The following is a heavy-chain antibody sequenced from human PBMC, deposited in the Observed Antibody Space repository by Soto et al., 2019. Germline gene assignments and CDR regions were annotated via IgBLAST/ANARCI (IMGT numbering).Heavy chain of an antibody. V-gene: IGHV1-18*01. CDR3: ARDRDMYSSGWYLFDY. D-gene: IGHD6-19*01. Sequence: ASVKVSCKASGYTFTSYGISWVRQVPGQGLEWMGWISAYNGNTNYVQKLQGRVTMTTDTSTSTAYTELRSLRSDDTAVYYCARDRDMYSSGWYLFDYRGQGTLVTVSS. CDR1: GYTFTSYG. CDR2: ISAYNGNT. J-gene: IGHJ4*02.